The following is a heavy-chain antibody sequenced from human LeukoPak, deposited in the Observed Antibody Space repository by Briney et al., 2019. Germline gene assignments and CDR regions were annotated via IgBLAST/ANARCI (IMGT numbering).Heavy chain of an antibody. V-gene: IGHV1-69*13. CDR1: VGTFSSYA. D-gene: IGHD7-27*01. Sequence: SVKVSCKASVGTFSSYAISWVRQAPGQGLEWMGGIIPIFGTANYAQKFQGRVTITADESTSTAYMELSSLRSEDTAVYYCARSKLGIYWYFDLWGRGTLVTVSS. CDR3: ARSKLGIYWYFDL. CDR2: IIPIFGTA. J-gene: IGHJ2*01.